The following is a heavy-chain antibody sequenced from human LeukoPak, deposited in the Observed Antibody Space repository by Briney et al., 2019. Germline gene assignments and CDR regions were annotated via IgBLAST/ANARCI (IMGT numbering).Heavy chain of an antibody. D-gene: IGHD1-26*01. CDR1: GFTFSSYG. V-gene: IGHV3-23*01. CDR3: AKDRRSGGYEPFDY. CDR2: ISGGGGST. Sequence: GGSLRLSCAASGFTFSSYGMSWVRQAPGKGLEWVSGISGGGGSTYYADSVKGRFTISRDNSKNTLYLQMNSLRAEDTAVYYCAKDRRSGGYEPFDYWGQGTLVTVPS. J-gene: IGHJ4*02.